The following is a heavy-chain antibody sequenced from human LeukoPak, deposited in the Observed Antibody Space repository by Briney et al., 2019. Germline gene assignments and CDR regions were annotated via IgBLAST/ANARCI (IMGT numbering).Heavy chain of an antibody. D-gene: IGHD3-22*01. J-gene: IGHJ3*02. CDR2: IRYDGSNK. CDR1: GFTFSSYG. V-gene: IGHV3-30*02. CDR3: ARSLDDNYYDSSGPDAFDI. Sequence: GGSLRLSCAASGFTFSSYGMHWVRQAPGKGLEWVAFIRYDGSNKYYADSVKGRFTISRDNSKNTLYLQMNSLRAEDTAVYYCARSLDDNYYDSSGPDAFDIWGQGTMVTVSS.